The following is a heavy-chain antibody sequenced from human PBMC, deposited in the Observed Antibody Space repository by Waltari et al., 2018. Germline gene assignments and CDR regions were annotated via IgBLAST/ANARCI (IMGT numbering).Heavy chain of an antibody. D-gene: IGHD6-25*01. Sequence: EVQLVESGGGLVQPGGSLRLSCAASGITVGNNYMSWVRQAPGKGLWLISLIYSSGSTYYADSGKGRFTISRDNSKNTLYLQMNSLRSEDTAVYFCARDPPGVAAAGPGRGWGQGTLVTVSS. CDR1: GITVGNNY. V-gene: IGHV3-66*02. J-gene: IGHJ4*02. CDR3: ARDPPGVAAAGPGRG. CDR2: IYSSGST.